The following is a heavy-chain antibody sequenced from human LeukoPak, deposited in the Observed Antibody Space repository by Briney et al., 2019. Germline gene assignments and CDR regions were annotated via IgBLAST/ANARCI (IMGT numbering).Heavy chain of an antibody. CDR1: GFTFDDYG. CDR3: AGERIYSSSYWSDP. J-gene: IGHJ5*02. CDR2: INWNGGST. D-gene: IGHD6-6*01. Sequence: PGGSLRLSCAASGFTFDDYGMSWVRRAPGKGLEWVSGINWNGGSTGYADSVKGRFTISRDNAKNSLYLQMNSLRAEDTALYCCAGERIYSSSYWSDPWGQGTLVTVSS. V-gene: IGHV3-20*04.